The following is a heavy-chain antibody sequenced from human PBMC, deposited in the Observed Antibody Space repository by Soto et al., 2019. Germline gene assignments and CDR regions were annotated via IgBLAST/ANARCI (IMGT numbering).Heavy chain of an antibody. CDR1: GFTFSAYT. Sequence: GGSLRLSCAASGFTFSAYTMSWVRQAPGKGLDWVSAISYSGGSTYYADSVKGRFTISRDNSKNTLYLQMNSLRAEDTAVYYCAKPVRSGWYYFDYWGQGTLVTVSS. D-gene: IGHD6-19*01. CDR2: ISYSGGST. V-gene: IGHV3-23*01. CDR3: AKPVRSGWYYFDY. J-gene: IGHJ4*02.